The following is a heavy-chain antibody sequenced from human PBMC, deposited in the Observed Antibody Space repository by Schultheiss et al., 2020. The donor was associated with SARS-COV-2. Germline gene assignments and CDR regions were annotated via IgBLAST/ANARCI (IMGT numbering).Heavy chain of an antibody. Sequence: SQTLSLTCTVSGDSISSGGYSWSWVRQPPGKGLEWIAYIYHSGSTYYNPSLKSRVTISLDRSKNQFSLRLSSVTAADTAVYYCARGRHEEMPITKGGTSYGMDVWGQGTTVTVSS. J-gene: IGHJ6*02. CDR1: GDSISSGGYS. CDR3: ARGRHEEMPITKGGTSYGMDV. CDR2: IYHSGST. V-gene: IGHV4-30-2*01. D-gene: IGHD5-24*01.